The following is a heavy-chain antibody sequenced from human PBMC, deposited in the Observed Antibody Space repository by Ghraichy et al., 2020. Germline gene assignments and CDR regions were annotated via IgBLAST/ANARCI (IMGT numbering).Heavy chain of an antibody. CDR1: GITFQSFA. V-gene: IGHV3-23*01. CDR2: IGKGGAS. J-gene: IGHJ4*02. Sequence: GGSLRLSCVASGITFQSFAMSWVRRAPQKGLEWVSSIGKGGASYYADPVKGRFTISRDNSKNKLHLEMYSLGAEDSAVYYCAKRAPYYFDYWGQGTLVTVSS. CDR3: AKRAPYYFDY.